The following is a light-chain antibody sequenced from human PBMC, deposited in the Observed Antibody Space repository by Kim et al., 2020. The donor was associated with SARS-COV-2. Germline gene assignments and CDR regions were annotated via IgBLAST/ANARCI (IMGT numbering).Light chain of an antibody. CDR1: NIGSKS. Sequence: SYELTQPPSVSVAPGKTARITCGESNIGSKSVHWYQQKPGQAPLLVISYDRDRPSGIPERFSGSNSGNTATLTISRVEAGDEADYYCQVWDSSSDHRVVFGGGTQLTVL. J-gene: IGLJ3*02. V-gene: IGLV3-21*04. CDR3: QVWDSSSDHRVV. CDR2: YDR.